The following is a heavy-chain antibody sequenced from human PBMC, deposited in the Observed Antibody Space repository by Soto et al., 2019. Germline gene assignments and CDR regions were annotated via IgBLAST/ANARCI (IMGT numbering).Heavy chain of an antibody. V-gene: IGHV4-31*03. CDR2: IYYSGST. J-gene: IGHJ4*02. Sequence: TLSLTCTVSGGSISSGGYYWSWIGQHPGKGLEWIGYIYYSGSTYYNPSLKSRVTISVDTSKNQFSLKLSSVTAADTAVYYCATNKRPMIVVYWGQGTLVTSPQ. CDR3: ATNKRPMIVVY. D-gene: IGHD3-22*01. CDR1: GGSISSGGYY.